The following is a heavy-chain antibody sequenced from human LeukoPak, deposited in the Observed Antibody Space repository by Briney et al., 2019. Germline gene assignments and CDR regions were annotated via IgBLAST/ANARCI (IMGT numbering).Heavy chain of an antibody. D-gene: IGHD6-19*01. CDR3: ARGDLLAVTATWVFDP. CDR2: ISHSGST. Sequence: SETLSLTCAVSGYSISTDYYWGWIRQPPGKGLEWIGSISHSGSTYYIPSLKSRLTISLDTSKNHFSLKLKSVTAADTAVYYCARGDLLAVTATWVFDPWGRGTLVVVSS. CDR1: GYSISTDYY. V-gene: IGHV4-38-2*01. J-gene: IGHJ5*02.